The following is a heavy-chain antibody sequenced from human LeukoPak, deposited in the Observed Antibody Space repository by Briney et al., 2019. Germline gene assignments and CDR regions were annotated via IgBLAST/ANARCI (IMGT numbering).Heavy chain of an antibody. V-gene: IGHV5-51*01. Sequence: GESLKISCKGSGYSFTSYWIGWVRQMPGKGLEWMGIIYPGDSDTRYSPSFQGQVTISADKPISTAYLQWSSLKASDTAMYYCARLSTMGELSVGEFDYWGQGTLVTVSS. CDR1: GYSFTSYW. CDR3: ARLSTMGELSVGEFDY. J-gene: IGHJ4*02. D-gene: IGHD3-16*02. CDR2: IYPGDSDT.